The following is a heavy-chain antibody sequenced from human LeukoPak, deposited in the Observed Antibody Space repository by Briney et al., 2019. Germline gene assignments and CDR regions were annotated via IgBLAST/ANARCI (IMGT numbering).Heavy chain of an antibody. J-gene: IGHJ3*02. CDR3: ARDQEWELLAAFDI. CDR2: INPNSGGT. D-gene: IGHD1-26*01. Sequence: ASVKVFCKASGYTFTGYYMFWVRQAPGQGLEWMGWINPNSGGTNYAQKFQGRVTMTRDTSISTAYMELSRLRSDDTAVYYCARDQEWELLAAFDIWGQGTMVTVSS. CDR1: GYTFTGYY. V-gene: IGHV1-2*02.